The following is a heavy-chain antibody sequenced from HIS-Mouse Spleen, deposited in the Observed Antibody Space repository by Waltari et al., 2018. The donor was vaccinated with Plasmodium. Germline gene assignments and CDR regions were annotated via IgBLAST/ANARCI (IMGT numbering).Heavy chain of an antibody. D-gene: IGHD3-3*01. Sequence: QVQLQQWGAGLLKPSETLSLTCAVYGVSFSGYYWSWIRQPPGKGLEWIGEINQSGSTTYNPSFNSRFTISVDTSKNQFSLKLISVTAADTAVYYCARGTSSGVYWYFDLWGRGTLVTVSS. V-gene: IGHV4-34*01. CDR1: GVSFSGYY. CDR2: INQSGST. CDR3: ARGTSSGVYWYFDL. J-gene: IGHJ2*01.